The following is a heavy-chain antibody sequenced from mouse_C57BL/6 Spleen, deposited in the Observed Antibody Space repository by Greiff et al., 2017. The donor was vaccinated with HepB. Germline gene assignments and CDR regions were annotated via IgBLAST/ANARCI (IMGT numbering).Heavy chain of an antibody. CDR3: ARSSPNSPLGMDY. CDR1: GYTFTSYW. J-gene: IGHJ4*01. D-gene: IGHD4-1*01. CDR2: IHPNSGST. V-gene: IGHV1-64*01. Sequence: QVQLQQPGAELVKPGASVKLSCKASGYTFTSYWMHWVKQRPGQGLEWIGMIHPNSGSTNYNEKFKSKATLTVDKSSSTAYMQLSSLTSEDSAVYYCARSSPNSPLGMDYWGQGTSVTVSS.